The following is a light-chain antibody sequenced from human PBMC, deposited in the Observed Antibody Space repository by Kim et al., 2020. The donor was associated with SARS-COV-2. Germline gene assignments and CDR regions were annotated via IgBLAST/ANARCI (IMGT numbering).Light chain of an antibody. CDR2: SAS. CDR3: QQPTSFPLT. Sequence: DIQMTQSPSHLTASVGDRVSITCRASNDISTFLAWYQQRPGRAPKLLIYSASNLESGVPSRFSGSGSGTEFTLTISSLQPEDIATYYCQQPTSFPLTFGGGTKVDIK. J-gene: IGKJ4*01. CDR1: NDISTF. V-gene: IGKV1-12*01.